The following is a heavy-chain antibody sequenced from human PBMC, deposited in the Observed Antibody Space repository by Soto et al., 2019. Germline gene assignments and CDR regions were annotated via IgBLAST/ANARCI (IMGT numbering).Heavy chain of an antibody. J-gene: IGHJ4*02. V-gene: IGHV3-23*01. CDR3: AKVHGSGSYNNFPDY. Sequence: EVQLLESGGGLVQPGGSLGLSCAASGFPFSSYAMSWVRQAPGKGLEWVSLISGSGGSTYYADTVKGRFTISRDNSRDTLYLQMSSLRPEDTAVYYCAKVHGSGSYNNFPDYWGQGTLVTVSS. CDR2: ISGSGGST. D-gene: IGHD3-10*01. CDR1: GFPFSSYA.